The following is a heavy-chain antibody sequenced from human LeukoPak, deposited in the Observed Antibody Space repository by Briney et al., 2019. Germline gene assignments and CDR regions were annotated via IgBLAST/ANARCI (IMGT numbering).Heavy chain of an antibody. V-gene: IGHV3-21*01. Sequence: GGSLRLSCAASGFTFSIYDMNWVRQAPGKGLEWLSAISSRSDYIYYADSVKGRFTVSRDNAENSFYLQMSSLRAEDTAVYYCAREIYGSGTHPFDYWGQGTLVTVST. D-gene: IGHD3-10*01. CDR1: GFTFSIYD. J-gene: IGHJ4*02. CDR2: ISSRSDYI. CDR3: AREIYGSGTHPFDY.